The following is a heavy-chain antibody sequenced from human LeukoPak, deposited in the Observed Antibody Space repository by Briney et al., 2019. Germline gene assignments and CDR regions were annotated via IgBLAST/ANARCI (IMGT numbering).Heavy chain of an antibody. J-gene: IGHJ4*02. V-gene: IGHV1-2*02. D-gene: IGHD3-10*01. CDR1: VYSFTAFY. CDR2: IHPRLGDT. Sequence: ASVKVSCKTSVYSFTAFYIHLVRQAPGQGLEWMGWIHPRLGDTNYAQNFQGRVTMTRDTSISTAYLDLSSLRSVDTAVYYCARDGDYGTGSYYRGCIDSWGQGTPVTVSP. CDR3: ARDGDYGTGSYYRGCIDS.